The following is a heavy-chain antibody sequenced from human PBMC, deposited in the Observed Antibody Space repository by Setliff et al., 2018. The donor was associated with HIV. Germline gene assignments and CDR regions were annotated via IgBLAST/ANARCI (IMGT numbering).Heavy chain of an antibody. D-gene: IGHD1-26*01. CDR3: ARMISYSPYFDY. CDR1: GFTFSSYA. J-gene: IGHJ4*02. CDR2: ISYDGSNK. Sequence: PGGSLRLSCAASGFTFSSYAMHWVRQAPGKGLEWVAVISYDGSNKYYSTSLKTRLTISKDTSKNQVVLKMANMDPVDTATYYCARMISYSPYFDYWGQGTLVTVSS. V-gene: IGHV3-30*14.